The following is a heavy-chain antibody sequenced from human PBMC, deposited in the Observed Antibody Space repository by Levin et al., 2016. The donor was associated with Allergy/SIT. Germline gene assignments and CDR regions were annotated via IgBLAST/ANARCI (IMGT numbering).Heavy chain of an antibody. J-gene: IGHJ6*02. CDR2: ISYDGSNK. V-gene: IGHV3-30*18. Sequence: WIRQPPGKGLEWVAVISYDGSNKYYADSVKGRFTISRDNSKNTLYLQMNSLRAEDTAVYYCAKAAVPHEVRYYYYGMDVWGQGTTVTVSS. D-gene: IGHD3-10*01. CDR3: AKAAVPHEVRYYYYGMDV.